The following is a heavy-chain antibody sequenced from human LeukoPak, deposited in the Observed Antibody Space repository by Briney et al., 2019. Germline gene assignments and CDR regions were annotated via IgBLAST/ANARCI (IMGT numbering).Heavy chain of an antibody. Sequence: AGGSLRLSCAASGFTFSSCAMSWVRQAPGKGLEWVSAISGSGDKTYYADSVKGRFTISRDNSRFTVHLQMNSLRGEDTAVYYCARDLPQNSDWPYYFDYWGQGTLVTVSS. D-gene: IGHD6-19*01. CDR2: ISGSGDKT. V-gene: IGHV3-23*01. CDR1: GFTFSSCA. J-gene: IGHJ4*02. CDR3: ARDLPQNSDWPYYFDY.